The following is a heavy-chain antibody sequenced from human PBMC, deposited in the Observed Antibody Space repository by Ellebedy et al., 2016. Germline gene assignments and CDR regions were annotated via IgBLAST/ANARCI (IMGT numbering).Heavy chain of an antibody. CDR1: GNSFSDYN. Sequence: ASVKVSXXGSGNSFSDYNIHWVRQAPGQGLEWVGRINPKRGDTKYAEKFQGRVTMTTDTSINTVTMDLNRLRSDDTAVYYCAKKISFTPGTGAWGQGTLVTVSS. CDR2: INPKRGDT. CDR3: AKKISFTPGTGA. D-gene: IGHD2-15*01. V-gene: IGHV1-2*06. J-gene: IGHJ3*01.